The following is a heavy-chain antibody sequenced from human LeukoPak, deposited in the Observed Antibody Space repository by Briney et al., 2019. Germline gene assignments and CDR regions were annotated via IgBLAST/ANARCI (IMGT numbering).Heavy chain of an antibody. CDR2: ISWNGIST. Sequence: GGSLRLSCAASGFTFNGYTMHWVRQAPGKGLEWVSLISWNGISTYYADSVKGRLTISRDNSKKSLYLQMNSLRSEDTALYYCTASDGEQQLALWGQGTLVTVSS. V-gene: IGHV3-43*01. D-gene: IGHD6-13*01. J-gene: IGHJ4*02. CDR1: GFTFNGYT. CDR3: TASDGEQQLAL.